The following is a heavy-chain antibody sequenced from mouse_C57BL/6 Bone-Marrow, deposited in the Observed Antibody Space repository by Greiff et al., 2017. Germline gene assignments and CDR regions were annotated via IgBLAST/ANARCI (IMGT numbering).Heavy chain of an antibody. Sequence: EVMLVESGGGLVKPGGSLKLSCAASGFTFSSYAMSLVRQTPEKRLEWVATISDGGSYTYYPDNVKGRFTISRDNAKNYLYLQMSHLKSEDTAMYYCARDGYFFAYWGQGTLVTVSA. D-gene: IGHD2-3*01. CDR1: GFTFSSYA. V-gene: IGHV5-4*01. CDR3: ARDGYFFAY. CDR2: ISDGGSYT. J-gene: IGHJ3*01.